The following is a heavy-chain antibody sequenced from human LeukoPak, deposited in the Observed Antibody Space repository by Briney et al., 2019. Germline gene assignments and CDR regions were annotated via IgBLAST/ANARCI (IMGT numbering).Heavy chain of an antibody. CDR2: IKQAGSEK. CDR1: GFTFSSYS. Sequence: GGSLRLSCAASGFTFSSYSMNWVRQAPGKGLEWVANIKQAGSEKYYVDSVKGRFTISRDNAENSLYLQMNSLRAEDTAVYYCARARGFFDYWGQGSLVTVTS. D-gene: IGHD3-10*01. CDR3: ARARGFFDY. V-gene: IGHV3-7*01. J-gene: IGHJ4*02.